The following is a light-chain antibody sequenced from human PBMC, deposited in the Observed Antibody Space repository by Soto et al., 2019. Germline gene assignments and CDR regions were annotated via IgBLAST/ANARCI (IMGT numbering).Light chain of an antibody. CDR3: CSYAGSSPVV. V-gene: IGLV2-23*01. CDR2: EGS. CDR1: SSDVGSYNL. J-gene: IGLJ2*01. Sequence: QSALTQPASVSGSPGQSITISCTGTSSDVGSYNLVSWYQQHPGKAPKLMIYEGSKRPSGVSNRFSGSKSGNTASLTISGLQAEDEADYYCCSYAGSSPVVFGGGTKPPS.